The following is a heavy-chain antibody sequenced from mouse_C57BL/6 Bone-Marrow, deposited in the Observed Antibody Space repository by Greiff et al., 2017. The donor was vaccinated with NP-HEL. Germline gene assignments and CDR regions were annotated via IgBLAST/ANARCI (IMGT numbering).Heavy chain of an antibody. J-gene: IGHJ3*01. CDR3: ARRGDGYYAWFAY. Sequence: EVKLEESGGGLVKPGGSLKLSCAASGFTFSSYAMSWVRQTPEKRLEWVATISDGGSYTYYPDNVKGRFTISRDNAKNNLYLQMSHLKSEDTAMYYCARRGDGYYAWFAYWGQGTLVTVSA. V-gene: IGHV5-4*03. CDR1: GFTFSSYA. D-gene: IGHD2-3*01. CDR2: ISDGGSYT.